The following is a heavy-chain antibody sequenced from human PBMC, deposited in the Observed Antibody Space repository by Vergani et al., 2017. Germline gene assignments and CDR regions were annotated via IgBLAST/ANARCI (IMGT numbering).Heavy chain of an antibody. V-gene: IGHV4-59*01. CDR1: GGSISSYY. CDR3: ARVDDILTGYTFDY. CDR2: IYYSGST. D-gene: IGHD3-9*01. Sequence: QVQLQESGPGLVKPSETLSLTCTVSGGSISSYYWSWIRQPPGKGLEWIGYIYYSGSTNYNPSHKSRVTISVDTSKNQFSLKLSSVTAADTAVYYCARVDDILTGYTFDYWGQGTLVTVSS. J-gene: IGHJ4*02.